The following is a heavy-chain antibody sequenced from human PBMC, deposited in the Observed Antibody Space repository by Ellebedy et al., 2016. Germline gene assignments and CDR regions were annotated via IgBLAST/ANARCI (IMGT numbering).Heavy chain of an antibody. J-gene: IGHJ4*02. D-gene: IGHD2-2*01. Sequence: GESLKISCVDSGVTFSSYWMSWVRQAPGRGLEWVANIKQDGSDKNYVDSVKGRFTISRDNAKKSLYLQMNSLRAEDTAVYYCARGSGYCSSTSCSGGTDWGQGTPVTVSS. V-gene: IGHV3-7*03. CDR2: IKQDGSDK. CDR1: GVTFSSYW. CDR3: ARGSGYCSSTSCSGGTD.